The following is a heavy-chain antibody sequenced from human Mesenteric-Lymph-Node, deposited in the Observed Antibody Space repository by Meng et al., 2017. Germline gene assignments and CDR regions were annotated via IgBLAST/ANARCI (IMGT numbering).Heavy chain of an antibody. D-gene: IGHD3-10*01. CDR1: GITFSGYW. J-gene: IGHJ4*02. Sequence: GGSLRLSCAASGITFSGYWMNWVRQAPGKGLEWVSTISGSGTNTYYADSVKGRFTISKDNSKNTLSLQMNSLRAENTSAYYCANIKYYGSGSRYSFDYWGQGTLVTVSS. V-gene: IGHV3-23*01. CDR3: ANIKYYGSGSRYSFDY. CDR2: ISGSGTNT.